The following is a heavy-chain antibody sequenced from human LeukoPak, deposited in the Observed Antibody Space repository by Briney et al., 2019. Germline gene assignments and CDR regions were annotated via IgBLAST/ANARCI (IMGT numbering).Heavy chain of an antibody. D-gene: IGHD3-10*01. CDR1: GGTFSSYA. J-gene: IGHJ4*02. V-gene: IGHV1-69*10. CDR3: AREYYYGSGNYYNRIDY. Sequence: ASVKVSCKASGGTFSSYAISWVRQAPGQGLEWMGGIIPILGTANYAQKFQGRVTITADKSTSTAYMELSSLRSDDTAVYYCAREYYYGSGNYYNRIDYWGQGTLVTVSS. CDR2: IIPILGTA.